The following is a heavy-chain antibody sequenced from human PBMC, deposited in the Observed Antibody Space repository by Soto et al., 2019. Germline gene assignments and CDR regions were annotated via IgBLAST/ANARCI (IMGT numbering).Heavy chain of an antibody. J-gene: IGHJ3*02. CDR2: INPNSGGT. V-gene: IGHV1-2*02. CDR1: GYTFTGYY. CDR3: ARGWGYCSGGSCPADI. D-gene: IGHD2-15*01. Sequence: ASVKVSCKASGYTFTGYYMHWVRQAPGQGLEWTGWINPNSGGTNYAQKFQGRVTMTRDTSISTAYMELSRLRSDDTAVYYCARGWGYCSGGSCPADIWGQGTMVTVSS.